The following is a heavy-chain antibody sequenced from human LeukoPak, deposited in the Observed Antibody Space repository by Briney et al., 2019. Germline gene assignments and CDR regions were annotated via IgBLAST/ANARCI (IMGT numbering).Heavy chain of an antibody. D-gene: IGHD3-22*01. V-gene: IGHV3-48*03. CDR3: ARGGRYYYDSSGYYSEYFQH. Sequence: GGSLRLSCAASGFTFSSYEMNWVRQAPGKGLEWVSYISSGSTIYDADSVKGRFTISRDNAKNSLYLQMNSLRAEDTAVYYCARGGRYYYDSSGYYSEYFQHWGQGTLVTVSS. CDR2: ISSGSTI. CDR1: GFTFSSYE. J-gene: IGHJ1*01.